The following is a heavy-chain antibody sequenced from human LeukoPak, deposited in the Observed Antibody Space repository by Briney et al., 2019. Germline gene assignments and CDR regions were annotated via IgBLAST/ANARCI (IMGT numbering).Heavy chain of an antibody. CDR2: IIPILGIA. CDR1: GYTLTSYG. CDR3: AHDRRSSLRYNWFDP. V-gene: IGHV1-69*04. D-gene: IGHD5/OR15-5a*01. Sequence: GASVKVSCKASGYTLTSYGISWVRQAPGQGLEWMGRIIPILGIANYAQKSQGRVTITADKSTSTAYMELSSLRSEDTAVYYCAHDRRSSLRYNWFDPWGQGTLVTVSS. J-gene: IGHJ5*02.